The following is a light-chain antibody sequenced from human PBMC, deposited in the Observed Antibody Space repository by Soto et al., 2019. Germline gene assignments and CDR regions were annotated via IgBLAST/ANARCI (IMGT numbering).Light chain of an antibody. Sequence: EIVLTQSTATLCWSPWESGSLSCRASQSVSSYLAWYQQKPGQAPTRLIYDASNRPTGIPARFSGSGSGTDFTLTSSSREPADVAVYYCQQRSNWPTVFGGGTKVDIK. CDR3: QQRSNWPTV. CDR2: DAS. V-gene: IGKV3-11*01. J-gene: IGKJ4*02. CDR1: QSVSSY.